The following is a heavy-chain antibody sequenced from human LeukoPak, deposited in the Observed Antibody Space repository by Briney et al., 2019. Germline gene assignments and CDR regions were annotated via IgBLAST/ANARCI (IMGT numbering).Heavy chain of an antibody. Sequence: GGSLRLSCAASGFTFSSYAMSWVRQAPGKGLEWVSAISGSGGSTYYADSVKGRFTISRDNSKNTLYLQMNSLRAEDTAVYYCARDKSLEWSSDAFDIWGQGTMVTVSS. CDR2: ISGSGGST. CDR3: ARDKSLEWSSDAFDI. J-gene: IGHJ3*02. D-gene: IGHD3-3*01. V-gene: IGHV3-23*01. CDR1: GFTFSSYA.